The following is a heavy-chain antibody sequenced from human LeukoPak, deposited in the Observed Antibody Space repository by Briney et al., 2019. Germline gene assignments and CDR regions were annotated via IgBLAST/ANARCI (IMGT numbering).Heavy chain of an antibody. J-gene: IGHJ3*02. CDR3: ASDGIVGAQTDAFDI. Sequence: GASVKVSCKASGYTFTSYYMHWVRQAPGQGLEWMGRINPSGGSTSYAQKFQGRVTMTRDMSTSTVYMELSSLRSEDTAVYYCASDGIVGAQTDAFDIWGQGTMVTVSS. D-gene: IGHD1-26*01. CDR2: INPSGGST. V-gene: IGHV1-46*01. CDR1: GYTFTSYY.